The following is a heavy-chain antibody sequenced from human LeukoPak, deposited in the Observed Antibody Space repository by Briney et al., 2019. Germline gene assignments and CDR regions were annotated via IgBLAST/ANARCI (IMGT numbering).Heavy chain of an antibody. V-gene: IGHV3-48*03. D-gene: IGHD3-16*01. J-gene: IGHJ4*02. Sequence: GGSLRLSCAASGFPLNTYEMNWFRQAPGKGLEWVSYISSSGSTIYYADSVKGRFTISRDNAKNSLYLQMNSLRAEDTAIYYCARVGAYAAVNCWGQGTLVTVSS. CDR2: ISSSGSTI. CDR1: GFPLNTYE. CDR3: ARVGAYAAVNC.